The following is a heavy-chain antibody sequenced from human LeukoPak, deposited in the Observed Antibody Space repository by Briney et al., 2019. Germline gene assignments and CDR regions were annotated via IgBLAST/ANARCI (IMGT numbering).Heavy chain of an antibody. Sequence: GSIHHSVNTYSTPSLKRRVTLSVDTSNNQFSLRLNSVTAADAAVYYCARGGITIFYTLFYWGQGTLVTVSS. CDR2: IHHSVNT. V-gene: IGHV4-38-2*02. J-gene: IGHJ4*02. D-gene: IGHD3-9*01. CDR3: ARGGITIFYTLFY.